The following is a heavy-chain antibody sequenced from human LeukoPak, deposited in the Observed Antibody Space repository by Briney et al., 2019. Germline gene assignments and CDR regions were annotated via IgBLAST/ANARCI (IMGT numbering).Heavy chain of an antibody. CDR1: GFTFNTYT. Sequence: PGGSLRLSCAASGFTFNTYTMNWVRQAPGKGLEWVSYISGSSGIIDYAASVEGRFTISRDNAKSTLYLQMNSLRAEDTAVYYCATSLGPLTEYWGQGALVTVSS. J-gene: IGHJ4*02. CDR3: ATSLGPLTEY. CDR2: ISGSSGII. D-gene: IGHD7-27*01. V-gene: IGHV3-48*04.